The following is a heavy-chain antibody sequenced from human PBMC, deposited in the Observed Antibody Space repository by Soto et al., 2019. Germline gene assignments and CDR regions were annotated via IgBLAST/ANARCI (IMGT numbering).Heavy chain of an antibody. CDR2: FDPEDGET. Sequence: ASVKVSCKVSGYTLTELSMHWVRQAPGKGLEWMGGFDPEDGETIYAQKFQGRVTMTEDTSTDTAYMELSSLRSEDTAVYYCATAHIVVVVAAPAPPFDYWGQGTLVTV. V-gene: IGHV1-24*01. J-gene: IGHJ4*02. D-gene: IGHD2-15*01. CDR3: ATAHIVVVVAAPAPPFDY. CDR1: GYTLTELS.